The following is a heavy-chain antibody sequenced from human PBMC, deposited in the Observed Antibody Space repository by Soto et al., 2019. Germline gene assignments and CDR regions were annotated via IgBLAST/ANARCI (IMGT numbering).Heavy chain of an antibody. CDR3: ARYNYYYDSSGYPSGGYFQH. CDR1: GGSIDSGDYY. Sequence: SETLSLTCTVSGGSIDSGDYYWRWIRQPPGKGLEWIGYVYYSGTTNYNPFLKSRVTLSLDKSKNQFSLKLSSVTAADTAVYYCARYNYYYDSSGYPSGGYFQHWGQGTLVTVSS. J-gene: IGHJ1*01. D-gene: IGHD3-22*01. V-gene: IGHV4-61*05. CDR2: VYYSGTT.